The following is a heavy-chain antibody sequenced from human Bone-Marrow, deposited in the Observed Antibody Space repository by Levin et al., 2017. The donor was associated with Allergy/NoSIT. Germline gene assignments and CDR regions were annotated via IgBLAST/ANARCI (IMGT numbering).Heavy chain of an antibody. CDR1: GYTFTGYY. CDR2: INPNSGGT. V-gene: IGHV1-2*02. J-gene: IGHJ5*01. CDR3: ARGLRPGYSRRWFDS. D-gene: IGHD5-12*01. Sequence: GESLKISCKASGYTFTGYYMHWVRQAPGQGLEWMGWINPNSGGTNYAQKFQGRVTMTRDTSITTAYMELSSLRSDDTAVYYCARGLRPGYSRRWFDSWGQGTLFTVSS.